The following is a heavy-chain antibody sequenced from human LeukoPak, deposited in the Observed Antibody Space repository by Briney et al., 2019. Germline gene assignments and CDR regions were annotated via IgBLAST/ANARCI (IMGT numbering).Heavy chain of an antibody. CDR2: IYYSETT. V-gene: IGHV4-39*01. J-gene: IGHJ5*02. CDR1: GGSISSSSYY. D-gene: IGHD3-10*01. Sequence: NPSETLSLTCTVSGGSISSSSYYWGWIRQPPGKGLEWIGSIYYSETTYYNPSLKSRVTISVDTSKNQFSLRLSSVTAADTAVYYCARQRYYGSGSHSLNWFDPWGQGTLVTVSS. CDR3: ARQRYYGSGSHSLNWFDP.